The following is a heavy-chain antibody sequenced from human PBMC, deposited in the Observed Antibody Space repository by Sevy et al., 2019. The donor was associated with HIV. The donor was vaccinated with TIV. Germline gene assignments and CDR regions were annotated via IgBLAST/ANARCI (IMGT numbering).Heavy chain of an antibody. CDR1: GFTFSPYW. CDR2: IRPDGCDK. J-gene: IGHJ4*02. Sequence: GGSLRLSCAASGFTFSPYWMTWVRQAPGKGLEWVANIRPDGCDKYYVESVKGRFTISRDNAKNSLYLQMNSLRADDTAMYYCARGVGLDCWGQGALVTVSS. V-gene: IGHV3-7*01. D-gene: IGHD1-26*01. CDR3: ARGVGLDC.